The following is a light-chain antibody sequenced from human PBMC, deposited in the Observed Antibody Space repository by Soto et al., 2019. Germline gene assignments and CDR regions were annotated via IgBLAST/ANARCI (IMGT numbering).Light chain of an antibody. Sequence: DIQMTQSPSSLSASVGDRVTITCRASQSISSYLNWYQQKPGAVPKLLIYAASSLHGGVPSRFSGSGSGTDFTLTINSLQPEDFVTHYCQQSYSTPWTFGQGTKVEIK. V-gene: IGKV1-39*01. CDR3: QQSYSTPWT. CDR1: QSISSY. CDR2: AAS. J-gene: IGKJ1*01.